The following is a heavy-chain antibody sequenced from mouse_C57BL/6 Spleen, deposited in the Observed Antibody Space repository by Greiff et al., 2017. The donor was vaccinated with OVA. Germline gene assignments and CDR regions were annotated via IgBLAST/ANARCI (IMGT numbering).Heavy chain of an antibody. CDR1: GFTFSDYG. V-gene: IGHV5-17*01. CDR3: ARLIASGYYFDY. Sequence: EVKVVESGGGLVKPGGSLKLSCAASGFTFSDYGMHWVRQAPEKGLEWVAYISSGSSIIYYADTVKGRFTISRDNAKNTLFLQMTSLRSEDTAMYYCARLIASGYYFDYWGQGTTLTVSS. J-gene: IGHJ2*01. CDR2: ISSGSSII. D-gene: IGHD3-2*02.